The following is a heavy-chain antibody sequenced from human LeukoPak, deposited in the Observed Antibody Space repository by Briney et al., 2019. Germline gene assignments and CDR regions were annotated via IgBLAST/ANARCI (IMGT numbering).Heavy chain of an antibody. CDR1: GFSFSNYA. Sequence: PGRSLRLSCAASGFSFSNYAMHWVRQTPGEGLVWVAVISTDGRDKHYADSVKGRFTISRDNSKNTLYLQMNSLRAEDTAVYYCARAPSSGWSYYFDYWGQGTLVTVSS. J-gene: IGHJ4*02. CDR2: ISTDGRDK. D-gene: IGHD6-19*01. CDR3: ARAPSSGWSYYFDY. V-gene: IGHV3-30*04.